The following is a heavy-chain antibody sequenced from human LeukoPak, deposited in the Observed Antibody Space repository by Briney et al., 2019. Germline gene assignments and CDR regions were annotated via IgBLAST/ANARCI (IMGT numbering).Heavy chain of an antibody. D-gene: IGHD3-9*01. V-gene: IGHV1-46*01. CDR1: GYTFTRNY. CDR2: INPSGGST. J-gene: IGHJ4*02. CDR3: ARPDRLALDY. Sequence: ASVKVSCKAAGYTFTRNYIRWVRLAPGQGLEWMGIINPSGGSTSYAQKIQGRVTMTRDTSTSTVYMELTSLRSEDTAVYYCARPDRLALDYWGQGTLVTVSS.